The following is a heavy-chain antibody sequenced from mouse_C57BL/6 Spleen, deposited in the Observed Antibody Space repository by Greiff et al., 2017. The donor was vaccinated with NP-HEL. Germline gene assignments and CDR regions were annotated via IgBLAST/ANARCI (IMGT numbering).Heavy chain of an antibody. D-gene: IGHD2-3*01. CDR1: GYTFTSYW. CDR2: IYPGNSDT. Sequence: EVQLQESGTVLARPGASVKMSCKTSGYTFTSYWMHWVKQRPGQGLEWIGAIYPGNSDTSYNQKFKGKAKLTAVTSASTAYSELSSLTNEDSAVYYCTKSLYDFPTLYAMDDWGQGTSVTVSS. J-gene: IGHJ4*01. V-gene: IGHV1-5*01. CDR3: TKSLYDFPTLYAMDD.